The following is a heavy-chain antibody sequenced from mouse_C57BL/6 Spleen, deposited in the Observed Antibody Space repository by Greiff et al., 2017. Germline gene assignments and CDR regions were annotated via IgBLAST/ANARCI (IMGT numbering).Heavy chain of an antibody. Sequence: EVQLVESGPGLVKPSQSLSLTCSVTGYSITSGYYWNWIRQFPGNKLEWMGYISYDGSNNYNPSLKNRISITRDTANNQFFLKLNSVTTEDTATXSCARAGAWFADWGKGTLVTVSA. CDR1: GYSITSGYY. D-gene: IGHD4-1*01. CDR3: ARAGAWFAD. V-gene: IGHV3-6*01. CDR2: ISYDGSN. J-gene: IGHJ3*01.